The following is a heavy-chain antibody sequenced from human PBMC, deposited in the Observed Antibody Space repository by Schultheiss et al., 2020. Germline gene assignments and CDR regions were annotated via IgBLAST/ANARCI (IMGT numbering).Heavy chain of an antibody. CDR1: GFTFSSYA. J-gene: IGHJ6*02. V-gene: IGHV3-23*01. Sequence: GGSVRLSCAASGFTFSSYAMSWVRQAPGKGLEWVSAISGSGGSTYYADSVKGRFTISRDNSKNTLYLQMNSLRAEDTAVYYCAKDQTAFSYYDFWSGYHYGMDVWGQGTTVTGSS. CDR2: ISGSGGST. CDR3: AKDQTAFSYYDFWSGYHYGMDV. D-gene: IGHD3-3*01.